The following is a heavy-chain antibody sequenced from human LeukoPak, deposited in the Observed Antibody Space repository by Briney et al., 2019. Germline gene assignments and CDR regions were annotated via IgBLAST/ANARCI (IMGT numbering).Heavy chain of an antibody. CDR2: ISYDGSNK. J-gene: IGHJ4*02. CDR3: ASGCLSGTPDFCY. D-gene: IGHD3-10*01. Sequence: AGSLRLSCAASGFTSSSYAMHRVRQDPGKGLEWLAVISYDGSNKYYADSVKGRFTISRDNSKNTLSLQLNSLRAEDTAVYYCASGCLSGTPDFCYWGQGTLVTVSS. V-gene: IGHV3-30-3*01. CDR1: GFTSSSYA.